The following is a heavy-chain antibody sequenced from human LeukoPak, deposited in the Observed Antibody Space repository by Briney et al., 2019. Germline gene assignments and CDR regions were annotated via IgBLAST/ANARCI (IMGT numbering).Heavy chain of an antibody. V-gene: IGHV3-48*01. Sequence: GGSLRLSCAASGFTFSSYAMSWVRQAPGKGLEWVSYISSSSSTIYYADSVKGRFTISRDNAKNSLYLQMNSLRAEDTAVYYCARDPINTIFGVAKDAFDIWGQGTMVTVSS. D-gene: IGHD3-3*01. CDR3: ARDPINTIFGVAKDAFDI. CDR1: GFTFSSYA. CDR2: ISSSSSTI. J-gene: IGHJ3*02.